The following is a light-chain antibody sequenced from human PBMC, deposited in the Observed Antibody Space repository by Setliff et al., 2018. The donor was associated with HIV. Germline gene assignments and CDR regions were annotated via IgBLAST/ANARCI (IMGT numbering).Light chain of an antibody. CDR3: CSYAGTSYV. J-gene: IGLJ1*01. V-gene: IGLV2-11*01. Sequence: QSALTQPASVSGYPGQSITISCTGTSSDIGAYRLVSWYQKRPGRAPKLLIYDVNERPSGVPDRFSGSKSGNTASLTISMLQAEDEAEYYCCSYAGTSYVFGSGTKVTVL. CDR1: SSDIGAYRL. CDR2: DVN.